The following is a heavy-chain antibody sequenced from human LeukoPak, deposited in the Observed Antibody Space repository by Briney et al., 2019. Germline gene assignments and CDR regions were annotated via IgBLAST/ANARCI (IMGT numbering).Heavy chain of an antibody. V-gene: IGHV1-18*01. CDR3: ARDRFTVVTTYYFDY. CDR1: GYTFTTYG. J-gene: IGHJ4*02. D-gene: IGHD4-23*01. Sequence: ASVKVSCKASGYTFTTYGISWVRQGPGQGLEWMGWISAYNGGTNYAQNLQGRVTMTTDTSTNTAYMELRSLRSDDTAVYYCARDRFTVVTTYYFDYWGQGTLVTVSS. CDR2: ISAYNGGT.